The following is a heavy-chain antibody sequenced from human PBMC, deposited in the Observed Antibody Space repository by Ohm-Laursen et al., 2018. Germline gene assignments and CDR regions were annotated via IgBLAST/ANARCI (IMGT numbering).Heavy chain of an antibody. J-gene: IGHJ4*02. D-gene: IGHD3-22*01. CDR3: ARLAGGSGYYSGLGNPRRDY. V-gene: IGHV4-34*01. Sequence: GTLSLTCAVYGGSFSGYYWSWIRQPPGKGLEWIGEINHSRSTKYNSSFKSRVTISVDTSKNQFSLKLSSVTAADTAVYYCARLAGGSGYYSGLGNPRRDYWGQGTLVTVSS. CDR2: INHSRST. CDR1: GGSFSGYY.